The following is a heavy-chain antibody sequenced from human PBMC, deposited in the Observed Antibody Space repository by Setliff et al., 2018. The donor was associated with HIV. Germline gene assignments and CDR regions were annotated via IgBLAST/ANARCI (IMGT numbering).Heavy chain of an antibody. Sequence: ASVKVSCKASGYTFTSHYIHWVRQAPGQGLEWMGIINPNGGSTTYAQKFQGRVTMTRDTSTSTVYMELSSLRSEDTAVYYCATYHYYDSSAYYIDLYYLDYWGQGTLVTVSS. J-gene: IGHJ4*02. CDR1: GYTFTSHY. V-gene: IGHV1-46*01. CDR2: INPNGGST. CDR3: ATYHYYDSSAYYIDLYYLDY. D-gene: IGHD3-22*01.